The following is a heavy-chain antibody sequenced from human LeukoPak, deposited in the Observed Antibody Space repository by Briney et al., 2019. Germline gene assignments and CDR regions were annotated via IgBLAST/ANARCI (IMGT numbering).Heavy chain of an antibody. J-gene: IGHJ4*02. CDR3: ASTTPDNYGDYYSQFDY. V-gene: IGHV4-4*09. CDR1: GGSIISYY. D-gene: IGHD4-17*01. Sequence: SEPLSLTCTVSGGSIISYYWSWIRQPPGKGLGWIGYIYTSGSTNYNPSLKSRVTISVDTSKNQFSLKLSSVTAADTAVYYCASTTPDNYGDYYSQFDYWGQGTLVTVSS. CDR2: IYTSGST.